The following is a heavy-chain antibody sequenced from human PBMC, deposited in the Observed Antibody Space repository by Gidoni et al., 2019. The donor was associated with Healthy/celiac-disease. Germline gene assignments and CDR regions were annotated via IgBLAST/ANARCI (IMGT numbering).Heavy chain of an antibody. CDR3: ARGYYDSSGYYSGAQGRHSGRFDY. D-gene: IGHD3-22*01. CDR2: INHSGST. J-gene: IGHJ4*02. Sequence: QVQLQQWGAGLLKPSETLSLTCAVYGGSFSGYYWSWIRQPPGKGLEWIGEINHSGSTNYNPSLKSRVTISVDTSKNQFSLKLSSVTAADTAVYYCARGYYDSSGYYSGAQGRHSGRFDYWGQGTLVTVSS. V-gene: IGHV4-34*01. CDR1: GGSFSGYY.